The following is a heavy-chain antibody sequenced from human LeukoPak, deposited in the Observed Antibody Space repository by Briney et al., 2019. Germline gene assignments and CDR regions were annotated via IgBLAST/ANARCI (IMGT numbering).Heavy chain of an antibody. Sequence: GGSLRLSCTASGFTFGDYAMSWVRQAPGKGLEWLGFIRSKAYGGTTEYAASVKGRFTISRDDSKSIAYLQMNSLKTEDTAVYYCTRATAVFWSGYPDYWGQGTLVTVSS. V-gene: IGHV3-49*04. J-gene: IGHJ4*02. CDR1: GFTFGDYA. CDR2: IRSKAYGGTT. D-gene: IGHD3-3*01. CDR3: TRATAVFWSGYPDY.